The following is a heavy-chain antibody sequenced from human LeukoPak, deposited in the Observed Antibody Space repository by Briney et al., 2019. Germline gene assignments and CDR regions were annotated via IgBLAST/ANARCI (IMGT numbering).Heavy chain of an antibody. J-gene: IGHJ4*02. V-gene: IGHV3-7*03. Sequence: GGSLRLSCADTGLTFTDNWMSWLRQAPGKGLEWVANIGQDGSNKFYVASVKGRFSISRDNAKNSVFLQMNNLRVEDTAIYYCATSRAAAGCDWGRGTLVTVSS. D-gene: IGHD6-13*01. CDR1: GLTFTDNW. CDR2: IGQDGSNK. CDR3: ATSRAAAGCD.